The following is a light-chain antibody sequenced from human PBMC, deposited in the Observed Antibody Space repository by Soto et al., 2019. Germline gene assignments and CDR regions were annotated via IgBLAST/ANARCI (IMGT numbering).Light chain of an antibody. J-gene: IGKJ2*01. CDR2: EAS. CDR3: QQYDYMPYT. V-gene: IGKV1-33*01. Sequence: DIQMTQSPSSLSASVGDRITITCQASEDIANYLHWYQQKPGKAPKLLIYEASNLETGVPSRFSGSGSGTDFSFTISSLQAEDIATYYWQQYDYMPYTFGQGTKLEIK. CDR1: EDIANY.